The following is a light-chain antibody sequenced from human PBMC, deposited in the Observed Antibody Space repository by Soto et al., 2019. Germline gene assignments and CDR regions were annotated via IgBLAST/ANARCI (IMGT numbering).Light chain of an antibody. V-gene: IGLV2-14*03. CDR1: SSDVGGYDY. CDR2: DVR. Sequence: QSALSQPASVSGSPGQAITISCTGTSSDVGGYDYVSWYQQHPGRAPQLMIFDVRSRPSGVTNRFSGSKSGNTASLTISGLQTEDEADYYCSSFTSRNVVIFGGGTKLTVL. CDR3: SSFTSRNVVI. J-gene: IGLJ2*01.